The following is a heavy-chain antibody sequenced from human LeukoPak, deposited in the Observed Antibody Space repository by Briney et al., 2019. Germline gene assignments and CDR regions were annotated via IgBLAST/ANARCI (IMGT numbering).Heavy chain of an antibody. V-gene: IGHV3-23*01. Sequence: PGGSLRLSCTASGFTFRDYAMSWVRQAPGKGLEWVPAIRGGATNTYYADSVKGRFVVSRDNSQNTLHLQMNSLRAEDTAVYYCARRQYDSSGSHDYWGQGTLVTVSS. J-gene: IGHJ4*02. CDR2: IRGGATNT. CDR3: ARRQYDSSGSHDY. CDR1: GFTFRDYA. D-gene: IGHD3-22*01.